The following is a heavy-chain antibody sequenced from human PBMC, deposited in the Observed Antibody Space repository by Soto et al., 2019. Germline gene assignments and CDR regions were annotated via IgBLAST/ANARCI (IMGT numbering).Heavy chain of an antibody. CDR3: ARGLLYYDFWSGYYGMDV. V-gene: IGHV4-34*01. J-gene: IGHJ6*02. CDR1: GGSFSGYY. Sequence: SETLSLTCAVCGGSFSGYYWSWIRQPPGKGLEWIGEINHSGSTNYNPSLKSRVTISVDTSKNQFSLKLSSVTAADTAVYYCARGLLYYDFWSGYYGMDVWGQATTVTVSS. D-gene: IGHD3-3*01. CDR2: INHSGST.